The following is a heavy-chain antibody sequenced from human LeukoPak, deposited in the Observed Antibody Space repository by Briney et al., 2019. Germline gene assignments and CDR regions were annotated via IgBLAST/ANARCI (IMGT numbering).Heavy chain of an antibody. V-gene: IGHV4-34*01. J-gene: IGHJ4*02. CDR3: AGDGSGSYYID. D-gene: IGHD3-10*01. CDR2: INHSGST. CDR1: GGSFSGYY. Sequence: SETLSLTCAVYGGSFSGYYWSWIRQPPGKGLEWIGEINHSGSTNYNPSLKSRVTISVDTSKNQFSLKLSSVTAADTAVYYCAGDGSGSYYIDWGQGTLVTVSS.